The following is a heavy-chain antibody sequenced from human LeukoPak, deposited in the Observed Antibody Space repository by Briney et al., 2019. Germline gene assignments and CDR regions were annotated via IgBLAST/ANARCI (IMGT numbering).Heavy chain of an antibody. CDR3: ARVSKYYDSSGYEYYFDY. V-gene: IGHV3-53*01. Sequence: GGSLRLSCAASGFTVSGNYMSWVRQAPGKGLEWVSVIYSGGSTYYADSVKGRFTISRDNSKNTLYLQMNSLRAEDTAVYYCARVSKYYDSSGYEYYFDYWGQGTLVTVSS. D-gene: IGHD3-22*01. CDR1: GFTVSGNY. CDR2: IYSGGST. J-gene: IGHJ4*02.